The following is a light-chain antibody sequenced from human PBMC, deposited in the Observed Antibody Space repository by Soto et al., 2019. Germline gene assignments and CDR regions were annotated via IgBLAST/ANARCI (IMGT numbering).Light chain of an antibody. V-gene: IGLV2-18*01. CDR3: SLYTSENTYV. Sequence: QSALTQPPSVSGSPGQSVTISCTGTSTDFVSYNRVSWYQQPPGTAPKLIIYEASNRPSGVPDRFSGSKSGNTASLTISGLQAADEPDYYCSLYTSENTYVFGTGTKVTVL. CDR1: STDFVSYNR. CDR2: EAS. J-gene: IGLJ1*01.